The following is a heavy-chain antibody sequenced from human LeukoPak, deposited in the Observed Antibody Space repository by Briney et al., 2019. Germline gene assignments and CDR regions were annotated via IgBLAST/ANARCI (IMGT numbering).Heavy chain of an antibody. CDR2: IYYSGIT. V-gene: IGHV4-39*07. CDR1: GGSISSSSYY. D-gene: IGHD2-15*01. CDR3: ARGGRLRNQKPRYCSGGSCYDNFGY. J-gene: IGHJ4*02. Sequence: TPSETLSLTCTVSGGSISSSSYYWGWIRQPPGKGLEWIGNIYYSGITYYNPSLKSRVTISVDTSKNQFSLKLLSVTAADTAVYYCARGGRLRNQKPRYCSGGSCYDNFGYWGQGTLVTVSS.